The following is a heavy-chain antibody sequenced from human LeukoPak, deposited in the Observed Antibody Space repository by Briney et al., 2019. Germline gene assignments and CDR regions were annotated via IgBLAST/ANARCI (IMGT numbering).Heavy chain of an antibody. CDR3: ARSHIPLTTVTLNYYYYYYMDV. Sequence: SVKVSCKASGGTFSSYAISWVRQAPGQGLEWMGGIIPIFGTANYAQKFQGRVTITADESTSTAYMELSSLRSEDTAVYYCARSHIPLTTVTLNYYYYYYMDVWGKGTTVTISS. CDR1: GGTFSSYA. CDR2: IIPIFGTA. D-gene: IGHD4-17*01. V-gene: IGHV1-69*13. J-gene: IGHJ6*03.